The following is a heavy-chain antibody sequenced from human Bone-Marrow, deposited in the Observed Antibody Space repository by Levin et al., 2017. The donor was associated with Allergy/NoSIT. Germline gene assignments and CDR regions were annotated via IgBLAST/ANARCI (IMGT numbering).Heavy chain of an antibody. V-gene: IGHV4-59*01. CDR1: GGSISIYY. CDR2: IYYTGRT. J-gene: IGHJ3*01. D-gene: IGHD6-19*01. CDR3: ARDRLQVAGTDHDAFDF. Sequence: KPSETLSLTCTVSGGSISIYYWSWIRQPPGKGLEWIGYIYYTGRTNYNPALKSRVTISVETSKNQFSLKLSSVTAADTAVYYCARDRLQVAGTDHDAFDFWGQGTMVTVSS.